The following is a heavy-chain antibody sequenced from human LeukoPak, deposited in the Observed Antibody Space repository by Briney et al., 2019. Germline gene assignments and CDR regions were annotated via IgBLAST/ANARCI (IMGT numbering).Heavy chain of an antibody. J-gene: IGHJ3*02. D-gene: IGHD3-3*01. V-gene: IGHV3-49*04. CDR3: TRARHYDFWSGYGVDAFDI. CDR1: GFTFGDYA. Sequence: GGSLRLSCTASGFTFGDYAMSWVRQAPGKGLEWVGFIRSKAYGGTTEYAASVKGRFTISRDDSKSIAYLQMNSLKTEDTAVYYCTRARHYDFWSGYGVDAFDIWGQGTMVTVSS. CDR2: IRSKAYGGTT.